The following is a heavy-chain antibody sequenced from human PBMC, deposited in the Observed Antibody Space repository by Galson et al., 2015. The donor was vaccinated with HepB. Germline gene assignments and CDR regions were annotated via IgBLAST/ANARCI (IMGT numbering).Heavy chain of an antibody. CDR2: THYRSKWYN. V-gene: IGHV6-1*01. CDR1: GDSVSSNSAA. J-gene: IGHJ4*02. CDR3: ARVSWQQRTFDY. D-gene: IGHD6-13*01. Sequence: CAISGDSVSSNSAAWNWTRQSPSRGLEWLGRTHYRSKWYNDYAVSVKSRITINPDTSKNQFSLQLNSVTPEDTAVYYCARVSWQQRTFDYWGQGTLVTVSS.